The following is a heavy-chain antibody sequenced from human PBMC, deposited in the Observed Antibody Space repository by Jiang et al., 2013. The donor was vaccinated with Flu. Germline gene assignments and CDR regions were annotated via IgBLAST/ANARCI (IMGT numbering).Heavy chain of an antibody. Sequence: SLTCAISGDSVSSNNAAWNWIRQSPSRGLEWLGRTYYRSKWYNEYAISLKSRITINPDTSKNQFSLQLNSVSPEDTAVYYCAREKDGGNLHWGQGTLVTVSS. D-gene: IGHD4-23*01. J-gene: IGHJ4*02. CDR2: TYYRSKWYN. CDR3: AREKDGGNLH. CDR1: GDSVSSNNAA. V-gene: IGHV6-1*01.